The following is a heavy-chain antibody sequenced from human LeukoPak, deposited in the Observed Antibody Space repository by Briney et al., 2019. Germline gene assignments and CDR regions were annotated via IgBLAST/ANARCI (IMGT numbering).Heavy chain of an antibody. D-gene: IGHD2-15*01. CDR1: GGSISSTNYY. CDR3: ARKTRGYCSGGNCYTIDY. CDR2: INYSGST. V-gene: IGHV4-30-4*01. J-gene: IGHJ4*02. Sequence: SETLSLTCTVSGGSISSTNYYWTWIRQPPGKGLEWIGYINYSGSTYYNPSLKSRVTISVDTSKNQFSLNLGSVTAADTTVYFCARKTRGYCSGGNCYTIDYWGQGTLVTVSS.